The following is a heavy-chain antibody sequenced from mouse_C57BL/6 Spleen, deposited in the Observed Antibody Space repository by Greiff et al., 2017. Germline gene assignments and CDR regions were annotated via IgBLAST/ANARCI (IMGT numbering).Heavy chain of an antibody. Sequence: QVQLQQPGAELVMPGASVKLSCKASGYTFTSYWMHWVKQRPGQGLEWIGEIDPSDSYTNYNQKFKGKSTLTVDKSSSTAYMQLSSLTSEDSAVYYCARRITGNAMDYWGQGTSVTVSS. J-gene: IGHJ4*01. CDR2: IDPSDSYT. D-gene: IGHD4-1*01. V-gene: IGHV1-69*01. CDR3: ARRITGNAMDY. CDR1: GYTFTSYW.